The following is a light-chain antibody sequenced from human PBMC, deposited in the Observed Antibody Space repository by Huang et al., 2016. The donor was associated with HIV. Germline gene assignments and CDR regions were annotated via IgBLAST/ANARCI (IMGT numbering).Light chain of an antibody. J-gene: IGKJ3*01. V-gene: IGKV3-20*01. CDR1: QSVSSSY. CDR2: GAS. CDR3: QQYGSPRGVT. Sequence: EIVLTQSPGTLSLSPGERATLSCRASQSVSSSYLAWYQQKPGQAPRLLIYGASSRATGIPDRFSGSGSGTDFTLTISRLEPEDFAVYYCQQYGSPRGVTFGPGTKVDIK.